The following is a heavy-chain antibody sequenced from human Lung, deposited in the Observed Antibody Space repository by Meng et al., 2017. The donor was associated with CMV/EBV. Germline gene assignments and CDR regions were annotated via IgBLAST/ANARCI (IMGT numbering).Heavy chain of an antibody. V-gene: IGHV3-74*01. J-gene: IGHJ4*02. CDR3: VRDGGLNWNPTLDS. CDR2: IYSDGVIV. CDR1: GFSFSNHW. D-gene: IGHD1-1*01. Sequence: GGSLRLSXAASGFSFSNHWMHWVRQAPGKGLVWVSRIYSDGVIVHYADFVKGRFTISRDNAKNTLYLQMNSLRVEDTAVYYCVRDGGLNWNPTLDSWGQGTRVTGSS.